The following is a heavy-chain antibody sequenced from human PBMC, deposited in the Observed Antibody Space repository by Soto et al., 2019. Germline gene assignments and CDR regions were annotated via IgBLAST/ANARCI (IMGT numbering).Heavy chain of an antibody. D-gene: IGHD1-26*01. CDR1: GFTFSSYA. Sequence: GGSLRLSCAASGFTFSSYAMHWVRQAPGKGLGWVSVISYDGTNKYYADSVKGRFTISRDNSKNTLYLQMNSLRAEDTGVYYCARSWELPPENNRHYYGMDVWGQGTTVTVS. J-gene: IGHJ6*02. CDR2: ISYDGTNK. CDR3: ARSWELPPENNRHYYGMDV. V-gene: IGHV3-30-3*01.